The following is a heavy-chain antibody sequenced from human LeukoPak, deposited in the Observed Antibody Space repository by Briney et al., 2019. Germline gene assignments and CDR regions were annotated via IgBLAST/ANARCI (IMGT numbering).Heavy chain of an antibody. Sequence: GGSLRLSCTASGFTFGDYAMSWVRQAPGKGLEWVGFIRSKAYGGTTEYAASVKGRFTISRDDSKSIAYLLMNSLKTEDTAVYYCTREWFGELFGDYWGQGTLVTVSS. CDR2: IRSKAYGGTT. D-gene: IGHD3-10*01. CDR1: GFTFGDYA. V-gene: IGHV3-49*04. CDR3: TREWFGELFGDY. J-gene: IGHJ4*02.